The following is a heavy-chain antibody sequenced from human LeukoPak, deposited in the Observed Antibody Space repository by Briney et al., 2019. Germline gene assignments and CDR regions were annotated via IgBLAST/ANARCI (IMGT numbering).Heavy chain of an antibody. CDR2: IYYSGST. D-gene: IGHD3-3*01. CDR1: GGSISSYY. CDR3: ARDEGPPYYDFWSGYPPGAFDI. Sequence: PSETLSLTCTVSGGSISSYYWSWIRQPPGKGLEWIGYIYYSGSTNYNPSLKSRVTISVDTSKNQFSLKLSSVTAADTAVYYCARDEGPPYYDFWSGYPPGAFDIWGQGTMVAVSS. V-gene: IGHV4-59*01. J-gene: IGHJ3*02.